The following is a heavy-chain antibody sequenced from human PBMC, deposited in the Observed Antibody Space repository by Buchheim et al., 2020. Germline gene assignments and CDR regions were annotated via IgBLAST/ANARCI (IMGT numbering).Heavy chain of an antibody. CDR1: GFTFIDYA. D-gene: IGHD5-18*01. V-gene: IGHV3-23*01. J-gene: IGHJ4*02. CDR2: ISTSGDAT. CDR3: ARRGYNYGGAY. Sequence: EVQLLESGGGLVQPGRSLKLSCAASGFTFIDYAMSWVRQAPGKGLEWVSAISTSGDATYYADSVKGRFTISRDKSKNTLHLQMNSLRAEDTAVYYCARRGYNYGGAYWGQGTL.